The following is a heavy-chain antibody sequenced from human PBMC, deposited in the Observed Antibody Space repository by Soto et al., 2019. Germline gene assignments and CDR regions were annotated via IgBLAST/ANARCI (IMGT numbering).Heavy chain of an antibody. CDR1: GYTFTSYA. CDR3: ARVAADYYYYGMDV. CDR2: INAGNGNT. D-gene: IGHD6-13*01. Sequence: ASVKVSCKASGYTFTSYAMHWVRQAPGQRLEWMGWINAGNGNTKYSQKFQGRVTITRDTSASTAYMELSSLRSEDTAVYYCARVAADYYYYGMDVWGQGTTVTLSS. V-gene: IGHV1-3*01. J-gene: IGHJ6*02.